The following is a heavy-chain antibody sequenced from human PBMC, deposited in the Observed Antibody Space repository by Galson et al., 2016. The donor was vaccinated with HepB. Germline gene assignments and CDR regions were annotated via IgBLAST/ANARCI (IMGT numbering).Heavy chain of an antibody. CDR3: VRDRAARDTVYYYGMDV. Sequence: SLRLSCAASGFTSSNYGMHWVRQAPGKGLEWVALIWYDGRNKYYADSVKGRFTISRDNSKNTLYLQMNSLRAEDTAVYYCVRDRAARDTVYYYGMDVWGQGATVTVSS. CDR2: IWYDGRNK. D-gene: IGHD6-25*01. CDR1: GFTSSNYG. V-gene: IGHV3-33*01. J-gene: IGHJ6*02.